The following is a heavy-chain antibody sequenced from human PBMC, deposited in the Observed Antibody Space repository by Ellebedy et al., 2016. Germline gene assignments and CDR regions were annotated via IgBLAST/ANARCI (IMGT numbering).Heavy chain of an antibody. J-gene: IGHJ4*02. Sequence: GGSLRLXXAASGFTLSNYGMHWVRQAPGKGLEWVADLWADGNNKDYIDSVKGRFTVSRDNSKNTVYLQMNSLRAEDTAVYYCARAKMVRGVIITWYYFDYWGQGTLVTVSS. V-gene: IGHV3-33*01. CDR1: GFTLSNYG. CDR3: ARAKMVRGVIITWYYFDY. CDR2: LWADGNNK. D-gene: IGHD3-10*01.